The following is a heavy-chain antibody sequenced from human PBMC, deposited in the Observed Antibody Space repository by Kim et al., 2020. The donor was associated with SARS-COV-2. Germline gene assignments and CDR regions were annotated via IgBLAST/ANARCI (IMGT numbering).Heavy chain of an antibody. CDR1: GGSISSSNW. V-gene: IGHV4-4*02. D-gene: IGHD3-10*01. CDR2: IYHSGST. CDR3: ARDPEHYGSGMI. Sequence: SETLSLTCAVSGGSISSSNWWSWVRQPPGKGLEWIGEIYHSGSTNYNPSIKSRVIISVDKYKNQFSLKLNSVTAADTAVYYCARDPEHYGSGMIWSQGTLVTVSS. J-gene: IGHJ4*02.